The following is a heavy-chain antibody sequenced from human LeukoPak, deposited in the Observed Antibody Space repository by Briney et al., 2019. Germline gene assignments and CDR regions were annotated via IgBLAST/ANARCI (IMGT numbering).Heavy chain of an antibody. Sequence: GGSLRLSCAASGFTFSSYGMHWVRQAPGKGLEWVASIQYDGSNKFYADSVKGRFTISRDNSKNTLYLQMNSLRAEDTAVYYCAKDLNQEVGATGGDYFDYWGQGTLVTVSS. CDR2: IQYDGSNK. CDR1: GFTFSSYG. D-gene: IGHD1-26*01. J-gene: IGHJ4*02. CDR3: AKDLNQEVGATGGDYFDY. V-gene: IGHV3-30*02.